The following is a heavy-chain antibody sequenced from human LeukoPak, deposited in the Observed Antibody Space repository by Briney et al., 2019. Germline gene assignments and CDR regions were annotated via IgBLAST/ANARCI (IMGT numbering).Heavy chain of an antibody. J-gene: IGHJ4*02. V-gene: IGHV3-53*01. D-gene: IGHD6-19*01. CDR1: GFTVSSNY. CDR2: IYSGGTT. Sequence: GGSLRLSCAASGFTVSSNYMSWVRQAPGKGLEWVSLIYSGGTTYYAESVKGRFTISRDNSKNTLYLRMNSLRAEDTAVYYCARLSGWFDYWGQGTLVTVSS. CDR3: ARLSGWFDY.